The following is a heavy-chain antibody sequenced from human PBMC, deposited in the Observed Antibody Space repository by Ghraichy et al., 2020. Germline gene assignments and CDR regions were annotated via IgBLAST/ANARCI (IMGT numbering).Heavy chain of an antibody. V-gene: IGHV3-74*01. D-gene: IGHD4-11*01. Sequence: GGSLRLSCAASGFTFSGYWMHWVRQAPGKGPVWVSRINSDGSRTNYADSVKGRFTISRDNAKNTLYLQMSSLRGEDTALYYCARDSYSFDIWGQGTMVTVSS. CDR1: GFTFSGYW. CDR2: INSDGSRT. CDR3: ARDSYSFDI. J-gene: IGHJ3*02.